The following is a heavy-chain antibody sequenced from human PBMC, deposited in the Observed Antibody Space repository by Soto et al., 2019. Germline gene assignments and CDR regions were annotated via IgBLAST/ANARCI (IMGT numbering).Heavy chain of an antibody. D-gene: IGHD2-21*02. CDR1: GYSFTSYW. CDR2: IYPGDSDT. V-gene: IGHV5-51*01. J-gene: IGHJ2*01. Sequence: EVQLVQSGAEVKKPGESLKISCKGSGYSFTSYWIGWLRQMPGKGLEWMGIIYPGDSDTRYSPSFQGQVTISADKSISTAYLQWSSLRASDTAMYYCARVSDSVWWYFDLWGRGTLVAVSS. CDR3: ARVSDSVWWYFDL.